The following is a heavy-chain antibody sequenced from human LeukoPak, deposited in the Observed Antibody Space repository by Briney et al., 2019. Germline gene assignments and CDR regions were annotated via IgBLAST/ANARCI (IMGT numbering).Heavy chain of an antibody. D-gene: IGHD6-13*01. J-gene: IGHJ6*02. CDR3: ARDSVAAADPYYYYYYGMDV. Sequence: PGGSLRLSCAASGFTFSSYSMNWVRQAPGKGLEWVSSISSSSSYIYYADSVKGRFTISRDNAKNSPYLQMNSLRAEDTAVYYCARDSVAAADPYYYYYYGMDVWGQGTTVTVSS. CDR1: GFTFSSYS. CDR2: ISSSSSYI. V-gene: IGHV3-21*01.